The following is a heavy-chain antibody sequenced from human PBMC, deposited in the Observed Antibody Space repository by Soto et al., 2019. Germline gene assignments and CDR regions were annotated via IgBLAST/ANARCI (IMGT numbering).Heavy chain of an antibody. Sequence: QVQLVQSGAEVRKPGASVKVSCKASGYTFSDYYLHWVRQAPGQGLEWMGWINPNSGGTKYAPKLQGGVTMTRDTSITTAYMELSRLRSGDTAVYYCAREPATAKPEGVDFWGQGTLVTVSS. CDR2: INPNSGGT. CDR1: GYTFSDYY. D-gene: IGHD1-1*01. J-gene: IGHJ4*02. CDR3: AREPATAKPEGVDF. V-gene: IGHV1-2*02.